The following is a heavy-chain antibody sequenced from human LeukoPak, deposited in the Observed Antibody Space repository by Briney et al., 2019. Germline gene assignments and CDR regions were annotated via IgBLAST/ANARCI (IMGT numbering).Heavy chain of an antibody. CDR3: ARHPLWFGDATSYWFDP. CDR2: IYYSGST. CDR1: GGSISGSSYY. Sequence: SETLSLTCTVSGGSISGSSYYWGWIRQPPGKGLEWIGSIYYSGSTYYNPSLKSRVTISVDTSKNQFSLKLSSVTAADTAVYYCARHPLWFGDATSYWFDPWGQGTLVTVSP. J-gene: IGHJ5*02. V-gene: IGHV4-39*01. D-gene: IGHD3-10*01.